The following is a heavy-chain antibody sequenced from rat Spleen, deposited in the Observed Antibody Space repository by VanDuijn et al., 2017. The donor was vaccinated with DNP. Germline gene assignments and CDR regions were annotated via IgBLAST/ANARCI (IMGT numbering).Heavy chain of an antibody. V-gene: IGHV3-1*01. CDR2: ISYIGST. D-gene: IGHD4-3*01. CDR3: AREETYFGYDYFDY. J-gene: IGHJ2*01. CDR1: GYSITSNY. Sequence: EVQLQESGSGLVKPSQSLSLTCSVTGYSITSNYWGWIRKFPGDELEYIGHISYIGSTNYNPSLKSRISITRDTSKNQFFLHLNSVTDEDTSKYYCAREETYFGYDYFDYWGQGLMVTVSS.